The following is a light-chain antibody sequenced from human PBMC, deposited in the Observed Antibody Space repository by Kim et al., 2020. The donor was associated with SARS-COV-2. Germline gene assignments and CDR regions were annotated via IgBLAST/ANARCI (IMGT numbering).Light chain of an antibody. CDR1: QGINNW. Sequence: ASVGDRISITCRASQGINNWLAWYQQKPGKAPKLLIYATSSLQSGVPSRFSGSGSGTDFTLTISSLQPEDFATYYCQQANNFPITFGQGTRLEIK. CDR2: ATS. V-gene: IGKV1D-12*01. J-gene: IGKJ5*01. CDR3: QQANNFPIT.